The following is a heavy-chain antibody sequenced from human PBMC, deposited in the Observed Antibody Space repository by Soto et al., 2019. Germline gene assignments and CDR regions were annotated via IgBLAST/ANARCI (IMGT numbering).Heavy chain of an antibody. CDR1: GFTFSNAW. D-gene: IGHD5-18*01. CDR3: STHSHGSLGH. Sequence: EVQLVESGGGLVKPGGSLRLSCAASGFTFSNAWMNWVRQAPGKGLEWVGRIKRKTEGGTTDYAAPVKGRFTISKDDSENTMYLQMNSLKPEDTAVYYCSTHSHGSLGHWGQGALVTVSS. V-gene: IGHV3-15*07. J-gene: IGHJ4*02. CDR2: IKRKTEGGTT.